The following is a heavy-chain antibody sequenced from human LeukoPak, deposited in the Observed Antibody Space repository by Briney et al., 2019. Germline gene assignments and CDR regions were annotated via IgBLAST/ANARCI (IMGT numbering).Heavy chain of an antibody. CDR1: GGSISSGSYY. CDR3: ASGTGILGSHFDY. D-gene: IGHD7-27*01. CDR2: IYTSGST. V-gene: IGHV4-61*02. Sequence: SETLSLTCTVSGGSISSGSYYWSWIRQPAGKGLEWIGRIYTSGSTNYNPSLKSRVTISVDTSKNQFSLKLSSVTAADTAVYYCASGTGILGSHFDYWGQGTLVTVSS. J-gene: IGHJ4*02.